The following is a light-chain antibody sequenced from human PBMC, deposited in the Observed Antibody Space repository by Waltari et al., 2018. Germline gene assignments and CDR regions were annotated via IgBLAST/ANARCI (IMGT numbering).Light chain of an antibody. CDR2: AAS. Sequence: AIRMTQSPSSLSASTGDRVTITCRASQDVSSCVAWYQQKPGKVPKLLIYAASTLQSGVPSRFSGSGSGTNFSLTIACLQSDDFAVYYCQQYYTYPVAFGGGAKVEVK. CDR3: QQYYTYPVA. CDR1: QDVSSC. J-gene: IGKJ4*01. V-gene: IGKV1-8*01.